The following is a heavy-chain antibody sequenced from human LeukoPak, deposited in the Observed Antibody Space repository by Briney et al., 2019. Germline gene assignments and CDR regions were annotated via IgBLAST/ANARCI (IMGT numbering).Heavy chain of an antibody. J-gene: IGHJ4*02. Sequence: SGGSLRLSCAASGFTFSSYAMSWVRQAPGKGLEWVSGISGSGGYAYYADSVKGRVTISRDNSKNTLYLQMNSLRAEDTAVYYCARVYSYRDDNDYWGQGTLVTVSS. V-gene: IGHV3-23*01. D-gene: IGHD5-18*01. CDR1: GFTFSSYA. CDR3: ARVYSYRDDNDY. CDR2: ISGSGGYA.